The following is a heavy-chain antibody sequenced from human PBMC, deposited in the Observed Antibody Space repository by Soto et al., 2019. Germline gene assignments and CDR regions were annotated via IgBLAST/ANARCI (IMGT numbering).Heavy chain of an antibody. J-gene: IGHJ6*02. CDR3: ALTRYCGGDCSTAYYYGMDV. CDR2: INAGNGNT. CDR1: GYTFTSYA. V-gene: IGHV1-3*01. Sequence: ASVKVSCKASGYTFTSYAMHWVRQAPGQRLEWMGWINAGNGNTKYSQKFQGRVTITRDTSASTAYMELSSLRSEDTAVYYCALTRYCGGDCSTAYYYGMDVWGQGTTVTVSS. D-gene: IGHD2-21*02.